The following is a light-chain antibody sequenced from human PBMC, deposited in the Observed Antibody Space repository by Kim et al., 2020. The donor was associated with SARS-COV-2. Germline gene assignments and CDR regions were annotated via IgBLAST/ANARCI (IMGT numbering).Light chain of an antibody. V-gene: IGKV3-11*01. CDR3: QQRYNWPIT. Sequence: LSPGERATLSCRASQSIKNYLAWYQQKPGQAPRLLIYDASNRATDIPARFSGSGSGTDFTLTINSLEPEDFAVYYCQQRYNWPITFGQGTRLEIK. CDR2: DAS. J-gene: IGKJ5*01. CDR1: QSIKNY.